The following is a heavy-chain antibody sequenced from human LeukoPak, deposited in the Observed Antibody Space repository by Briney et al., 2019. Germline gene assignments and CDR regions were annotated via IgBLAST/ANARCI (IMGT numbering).Heavy chain of an antibody. D-gene: IGHD3-9*01. J-gene: IGHJ3*01. CDR2: ITSSGSM. CDR3: TRDIDDVLTGDDAFDV. V-gene: IGHV3-21*03. Sequence: PGGSLRLSCAGSGFTFSGYSLNWVRQAPGKGLEWVSSITSSGSMYYADSVKGRFTISRDNAESSVYLQMNSLRVDDTGLYYCTRDIDDVLTGDDAFDVWGQGTVVTVSS. CDR1: GFTFSGYS.